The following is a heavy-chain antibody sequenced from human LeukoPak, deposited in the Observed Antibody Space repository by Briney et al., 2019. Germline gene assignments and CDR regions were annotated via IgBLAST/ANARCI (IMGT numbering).Heavy chain of an antibody. D-gene: IGHD3-22*01. Sequence: GGSLRLSCAASGFTFSSYAMSWVRQAPGKGLEWVSAISGSGGSTYYADSVKGRFTISRDNSKNTLYLQMNSLRAEDTAVYYCAKIGPPITMIVADPRAFDYWGQGTLVTVSS. CDR1: GFTFSSYA. J-gene: IGHJ4*02. CDR2: ISGSGGST. CDR3: AKIGPPITMIVADPRAFDY. V-gene: IGHV3-23*01.